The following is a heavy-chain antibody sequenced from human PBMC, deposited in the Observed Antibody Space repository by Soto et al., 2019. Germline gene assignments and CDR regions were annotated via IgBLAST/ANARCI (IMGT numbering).Heavy chain of an antibody. CDR3: AKVGLSYCGGDCYSPNHFDY. CDR1: GFTFSSYA. D-gene: IGHD2-21*02. CDR2: ISGSGGST. Sequence: EVQLLESGGGLVQPGGSLRLSCAASGFTFSSYAMSWVRQAPGKGLEWVSAISGSGGSTYYADSVKGRFTISRDNSKNTLYLQMNSLRAEDTAVYYCAKVGLSYCGGDCYSPNHFDYWGQGTLVTVSS. J-gene: IGHJ4*02. V-gene: IGHV3-23*01.